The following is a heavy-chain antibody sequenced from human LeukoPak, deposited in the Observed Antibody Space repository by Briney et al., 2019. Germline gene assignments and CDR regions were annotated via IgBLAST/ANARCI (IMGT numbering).Heavy chain of an antibody. CDR3: ARKAAAETVQEDPWGPKLDY. Sequence: SETLSLTCTVSGGSISSYYWSWIRQPPGKGLEWIGFSYYNGNTNYNPSLKSRVTISVDMSKNQFSLSVRSVTAADTAVYYCARKAAAETVQEDPWGPKLDYWGQGTLVTVSS. CDR1: GGSISSYY. V-gene: IGHV4-59*01. J-gene: IGHJ4*02. D-gene: IGHD6-13*01. CDR2: SYYNGNT.